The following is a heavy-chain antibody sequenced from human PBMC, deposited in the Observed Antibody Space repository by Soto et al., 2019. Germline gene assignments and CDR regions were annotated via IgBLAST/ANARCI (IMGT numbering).Heavy chain of an antibody. V-gene: IGHV1-2*02. D-gene: IGHD3-22*01. CDR1: GDTFTGYY. Sequence: ASVKFSCEASGDTFTGYYIHWLRQAPGQGLEWMGWLNTSSGGTKFAQKFQGRVTMTRDTSTSIAYMERSRLKSDDTAVYHCVTSLYYSDSAGYYTSLDNWGQGTLVTVSS. CDR2: LNTSSGGT. J-gene: IGHJ4*02. CDR3: VTSLYYSDSAGYYTSLDN.